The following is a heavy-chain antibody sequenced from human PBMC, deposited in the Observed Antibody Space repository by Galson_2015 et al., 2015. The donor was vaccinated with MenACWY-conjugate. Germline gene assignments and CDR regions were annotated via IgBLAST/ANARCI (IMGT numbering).Heavy chain of an antibody. CDR2: ISGSGGST. J-gene: IGHJ4*02. Sequence: SLRLSCAASAFTFSSYAMSWVRQAPGKGLEWVSAISGSGGSTYYADSVKGRFTVSRDNSKNTLYLQMNSLRAEDTAVYYCAKVVVVAGTHDYFDYWGQGTLVTVSS. V-gene: IGHV3-23*01. D-gene: IGHD6-19*01. CDR3: AKVVVVAGTHDYFDY. CDR1: AFTFSSYA.